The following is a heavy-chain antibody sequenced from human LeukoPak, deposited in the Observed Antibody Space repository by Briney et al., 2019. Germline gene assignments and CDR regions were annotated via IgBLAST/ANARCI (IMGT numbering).Heavy chain of an antibody. V-gene: IGHV3-13*01. CDR1: GFSFSSLD. Sequence: QTRGSLRLSCAASGFSFSSLDMLWVRHSPRKGLGWVARILTNGETDYGASVEGRFTTSRENGKSYVYLQMNSLRDGETAVYYCARDRFGERTFEKWGQATMVTV. J-gene: IGHJ3*02. CDR3: ARDRFGERTFEK. D-gene: IGHD3-10*01. CDR2: ILTNGET.